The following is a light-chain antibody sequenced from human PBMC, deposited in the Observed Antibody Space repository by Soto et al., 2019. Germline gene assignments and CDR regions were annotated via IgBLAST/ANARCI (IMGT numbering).Light chain of an antibody. J-gene: IGKJ5*01. Sequence: IQLTQSPSSLSASVGDRVTITCRASQGISSYLVWYQQKPGKAPTLLIYAASTLQSGVPSRFSGSGSGTDFTLTISSLQPEDFATYYCQQLNINSYPITFGQGTRLEIK. V-gene: IGKV1-9*01. CDR3: QQLNINSYPIT. CDR1: QGISSY. CDR2: AAS.